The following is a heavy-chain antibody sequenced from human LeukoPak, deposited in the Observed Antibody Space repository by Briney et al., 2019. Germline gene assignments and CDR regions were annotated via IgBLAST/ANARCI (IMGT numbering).Heavy chain of an antibody. J-gene: IGHJ3*02. D-gene: IGHD1-26*01. Sequence: PGGSLRLSCAASGFTFDDYAMHWVRQAPGKGLEWVSGISWNSDSIVYADSVKGRFTISRGNAKNSLYLQMNSLSAEDTALYYCAKDKGGPVGATWHAFDIWGQGTMVTVSS. CDR2: ISWNSDSI. CDR3: AKDKGGPVGATWHAFDI. V-gene: IGHV3-9*01. CDR1: GFTFDDYA.